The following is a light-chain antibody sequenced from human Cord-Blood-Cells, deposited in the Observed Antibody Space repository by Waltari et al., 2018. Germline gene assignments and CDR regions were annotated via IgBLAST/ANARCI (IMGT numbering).Light chain of an antibody. CDR3: SSYTSSSFYV. CDR2: EVS. Sequence: QSALTQPASVSGSPGQSITISFTGTSSDVGGYHYVSWYQQHPGKAPKLMIYEVSNRPSGVSNRFSGSKSGNTASLTISGLQAEDEADYYCSSYTSSSFYVFGTGTKVTVL. CDR1: SSDVGGYHY. J-gene: IGLJ1*01. V-gene: IGLV2-14*01.